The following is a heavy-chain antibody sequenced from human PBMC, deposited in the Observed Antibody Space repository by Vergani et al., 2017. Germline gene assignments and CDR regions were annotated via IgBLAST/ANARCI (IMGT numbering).Heavy chain of an antibody. CDR3: AREVGLPGDYGFDY. V-gene: IGHV4-61*02. CDR2: ISTSGST. J-gene: IGHJ4*02. Sequence: QVQLQESGPGLVEPSQTLSLTCTVSGGSISSGSYYWSWIRQPAGKGLEWIRRISTSGSTNYNPSLKSRVTISVDTSKNPFSLKLSSVTAADTAVYYCAREVGLPGDYGFDYWGQGTLVTVSS. CDR1: GGSISSGSYY. D-gene: IGHD4-17*01.